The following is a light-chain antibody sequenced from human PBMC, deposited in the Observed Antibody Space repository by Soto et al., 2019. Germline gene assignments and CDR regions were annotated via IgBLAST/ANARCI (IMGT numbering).Light chain of an antibody. CDR3: QQYGSSPTWT. Sequence: DSVLTQSPGTLSLSPGERAILSCRASQSVSSNYLAWYQQKPGQAPRLLIYGASTRATGIPDRFSGSGSGTDFTLTISRLEPEDSAVYYCQQYGSSPTWTFGQGTKVDIK. V-gene: IGKV3-20*01. CDR1: QSVSSNY. J-gene: IGKJ1*01. CDR2: GAS.